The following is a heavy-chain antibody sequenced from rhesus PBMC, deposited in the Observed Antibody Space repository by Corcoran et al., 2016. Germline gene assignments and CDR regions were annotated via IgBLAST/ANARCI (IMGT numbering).Heavy chain of an antibody. Sequence: QVQLQESGPGLVKPSETLSLTCAVSGGSVSSSNWWSWIRQPPGKGLEWIGYISGSSGSTNYNPSLKNRVTISKDTSKNQFSLKLSSVTAADTAVYYCAGTNYPFDYWGQGVLVTVSS. CDR1: GGSVSSSNW. CDR3: AGTNYPFDY. CDR2: ISGSSGST. D-gene: IGHD4-17*01. J-gene: IGHJ4*01. V-gene: IGHV4-65*01.